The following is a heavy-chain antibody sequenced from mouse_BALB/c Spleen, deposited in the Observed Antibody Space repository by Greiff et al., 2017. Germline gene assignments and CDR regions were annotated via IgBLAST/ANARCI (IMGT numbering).Heavy chain of an antibody. D-gene: IGHD2-10*02. Sequence: VQLQQSGAELAKPGASVKMSCKASGYTFTSYWMHWVKQRRGQGLEWIGYINPSTGYTEYNQKFKDKATLTADKSSSTAYMQLSSLTSEDSAVYYCARQYGNPFAYWGQGTLVTVSA. V-gene: IGHV1-7*01. J-gene: IGHJ3*01. CDR2: INPSTGYT. CDR3: ARQYGNPFAY. CDR1: GYTFTSYW.